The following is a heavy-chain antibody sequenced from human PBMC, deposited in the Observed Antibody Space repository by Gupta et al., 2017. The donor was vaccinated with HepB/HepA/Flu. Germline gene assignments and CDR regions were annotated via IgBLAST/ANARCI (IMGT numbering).Heavy chain of an antibody. CDR1: GDSISSGGYY. J-gene: IGHJ4*02. CDR3: ARQSGERGLSH. CDR2: IYYSGTT. D-gene: IGHD1-1*01. Sequence: QVQLQESGPGLVKPSQTLSLTCAVSGDSISSGGYYWNWIRQHPGKGLEYIGYIYYSGTTYYNPSLMSRVAMSIDTSKKQFSLNLTSVTAADTAVYYCARQSGERGLSHWGQGALVTVSS. V-gene: IGHV4-31*11.